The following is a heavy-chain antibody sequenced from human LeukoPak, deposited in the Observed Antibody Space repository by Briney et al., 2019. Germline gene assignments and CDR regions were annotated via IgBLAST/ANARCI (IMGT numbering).Heavy chain of an antibody. CDR2: IYYSGST. J-gene: IGHJ4*02. CDR3: ARDRAPYYYDSSGYSDY. D-gene: IGHD3-22*01. Sequence: SETLSLTCTVSGGSISSYYWSWIRQPPGKGLEWIGYIYYSGSTNYNPSLKSRVTISVDTSKNQFSLKLSSVTAADTAVYYCARDRAPYYYDSSGYSDYWGQGTLDTVSS. CDR1: GGSISSYY. V-gene: IGHV4-59*12.